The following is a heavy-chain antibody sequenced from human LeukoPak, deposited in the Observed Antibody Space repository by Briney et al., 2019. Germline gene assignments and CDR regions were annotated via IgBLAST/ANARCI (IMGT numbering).Heavy chain of an antibody. V-gene: IGHV3-30-3*01. D-gene: IGHD6-13*01. CDR2: ISYDGSNK. CDR3: ARQPRSSWYSGDYYYYGMDV. Sequence: GGSLRLSCAASGFTFSSYAMHWVRQAPGKGLEWVAVISYDGSNKYYADSVKGRFTISRDNSKNTLYLQMNSLRAEDTAVYYCARQPRSSWYSGDYYYYGMDVWGQGTTVTVSS. J-gene: IGHJ6*02. CDR1: GFTFSSYA.